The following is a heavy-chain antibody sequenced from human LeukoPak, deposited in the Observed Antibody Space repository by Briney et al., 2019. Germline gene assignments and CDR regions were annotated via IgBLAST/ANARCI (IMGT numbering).Heavy chain of an antibody. Sequence: GGSLRLSCAASGFTFSNYWMYWVRQAPGKGLVWVSRINADGSNTDYADSVKGRFTISRDSAKDTLYLQMNSLRAEDTAVYYCARDPYSGSYGNEYYYYMDVWGKGTTVTISS. CDR2: INADGSNT. V-gene: IGHV3-74*01. CDR3: ARDPYSGSYGNEYYYYMDV. D-gene: IGHD1-26*01. CDR1: GFTFSNYW. J-gene: IGHJ6*03.